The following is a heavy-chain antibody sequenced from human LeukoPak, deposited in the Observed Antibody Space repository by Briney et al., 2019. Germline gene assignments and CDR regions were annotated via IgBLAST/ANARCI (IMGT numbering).Heavy chain of an antibody. CDR1: GYTFTGYY. Sequence: ASVKVSCKASGYTFTGYYMHWVGQAPGQGLEWMGWINPNSGGTNYAQKFQGRVTMTRDTSISTAYMELSRLRSDDTAVYYCARVTYYYDSSVGYWGQGTLVTVSS. CDR3: ARVTYYYDSSVGY. CDR2: INPNSGGT. V-gene: IGHV1-2*02. D-gene: IGHD3-22*01. J-gene: IGHJ4*02.